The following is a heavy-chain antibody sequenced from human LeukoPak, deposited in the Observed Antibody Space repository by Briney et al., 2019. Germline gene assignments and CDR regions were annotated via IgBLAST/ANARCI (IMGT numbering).Heavy chain of an antibody. CDR3: AKDTSLSSYGATFDY. J-gene: IGHJ4*02. D-gene: IGHD4/OR15-4a*01. V-gene: IGHV3-30*18. Sequence: GGSLRLSCAASGFTFSNYGMHWVRQAPGKGLEWVAVISYDGSNKYYADSVKGRFTISRDNSKNTLYLQMNSLRAEDTAVYYCAKDTSLSSYGATFDYWGQGTLVTVSS. CDR2: ISYDGSNK. CDR1: GFTFSNYG.